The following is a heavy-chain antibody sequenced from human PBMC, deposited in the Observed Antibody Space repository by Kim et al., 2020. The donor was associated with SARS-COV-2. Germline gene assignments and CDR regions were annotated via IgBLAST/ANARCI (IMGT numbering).Heavy chain of an antibody. D-gene: IGHD6-13*01. J-gene: IGHJ6*02. CDR3: ARETSSGRLSSWYVVYYGMDV. CDR2: ISSSSSYI. CDR1: GFTFSSYS. V-gene: IGHV3-21*01. Sequence: GGSLRLSCAASGFTFSSYSINWVRQAPGKGLEWVSSISSSSSYIYYADSVKGRFTISRDNAKNSLYLQMNSLRAEDTAVYYCARETSSGRLSSWYVVYYGMDVWGQGTTVTVSS.